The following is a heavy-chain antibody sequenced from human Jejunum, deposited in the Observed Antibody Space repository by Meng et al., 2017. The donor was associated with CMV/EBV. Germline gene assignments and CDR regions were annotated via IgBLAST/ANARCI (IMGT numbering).Heavy chain of an antibody. CDR1: GYTFNSDG. D-gene: IGHD6-19*01. CDR3: ATGVADFEY. CDR2: MNPNRGTT. J-gene: IGHJ4*02. V-gene: IGHV1-8*01. Sequence: QVQMVQSVAEVKKPWASVKVSCKASGYTFNSDGINWVRRGTGQGLEWMGWMNPNRGTTGYAQKFQGRVTMTRNISKSTAYMDLSSLRSEDTAVYYCATGVADFEYWGQGTLVTVSS.